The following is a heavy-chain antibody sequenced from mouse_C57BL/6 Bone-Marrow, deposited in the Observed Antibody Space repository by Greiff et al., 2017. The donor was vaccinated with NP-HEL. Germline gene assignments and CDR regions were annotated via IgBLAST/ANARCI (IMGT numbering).Heavy chain of an antibody. V-gene: IGHV7-3*01. J-gene: IGHJ4*01. D-gene: IGHD1-1*01. CDR3: ARYSYGSSHYAMDY. CDR2: IRNKANGYTT. CDR1: GFTFTDYY. Sequence: EVKLVESGGGLVQPGGSLSLSCAASGFTFTDYYMSWVRQPPGKALEWLGFIRNKANGYTTEYSASVKGRFTISRDNSQSILYLQMNALRAENSATYYWARYSYGSSHYAMDYWGQGTSVTVSS.